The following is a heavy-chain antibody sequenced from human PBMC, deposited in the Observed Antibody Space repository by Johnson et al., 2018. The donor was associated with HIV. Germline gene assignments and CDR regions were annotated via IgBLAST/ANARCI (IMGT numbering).Heavy chain of an antibody. Sequence: QVQLVESGGGVVQPGRSLRLSCAASRFTFSSHAMHWVRQAPGKGLEWVAVISYDGTKKNYADSVKGRFTISRDNSKNTLYLQMNSLRAEDTAVYYCARDKVDDAFDIWGQGTMVTVSS. J-gene: IGHJ3*02. D-gene: IGHD1-26*01. V-gene: IGHV3-30*04. CDR1: RFTFSSHA. CDR2: ISYDGTKK. CDR3: ARDKVDDAFDI.